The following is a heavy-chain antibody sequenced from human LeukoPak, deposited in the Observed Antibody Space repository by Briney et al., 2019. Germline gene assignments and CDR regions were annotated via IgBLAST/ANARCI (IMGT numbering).Heavy chain of an antibody. Sequence: GGSLRLSCAASGFTFSAFAMTWVRQAPGKGLEWVSTITSDGDNTYSADSVKGRITFSRDNSKNTLSLQLRSLRAEDTAVYYCAKDLSYTSGTSDYWGQGTLVTVSS. D-gene: IGHD6-19*01. CDR3: AKDLSYTSGTSDY. CDR1: GFTFSAFA. J-gene: IGHJ4*02. CDR2: ITSDGDNT. V-gene: IGHV3-23*01.